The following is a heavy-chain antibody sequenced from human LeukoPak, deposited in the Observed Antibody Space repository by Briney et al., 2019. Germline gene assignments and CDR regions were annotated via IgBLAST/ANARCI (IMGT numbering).Heavy chain of an antibody. CDR3: ARADGSSWSLYYYYYGMDV. V-gene: IGHV1-8*01. J-gene: IGHJ6*02. CDR2: MNPNSGNT. D-gene: IGHD6-13*01. Sequence: ASVKVSCKASGYTFTTYDINWVRQATGQGLEWMGWMNPNSGNTGYAQKFQGRVTMTRDTSISTAYMELSSLRSEDTAVYYCARADGSSWSLYYYYYGMDVWGQGTTVTVSS. CDR1: GYTFTTYD.